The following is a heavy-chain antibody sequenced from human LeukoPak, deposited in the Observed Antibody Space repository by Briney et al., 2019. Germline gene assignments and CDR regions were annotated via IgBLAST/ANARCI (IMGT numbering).Heavy chain of an antibody. Sequence: PGGSLRLSCAASGFTLSDYDMHWVRRATGEGLEWVSAIGTAGDTYYTGSVKGRFTISRENAKNSLYLQMNSLRAGDTAVYYCARVAKERVGGVYYFDYWGQGTLVTVSS. J-gene: IGHJ4*02. D-gene: IGHD1-1*01. CDR2: IGTAGDT. CDR3: ARVAKERVGGVYYFDY. V-gene: IGHV3-13*01. CDR1: GFTLSDYD.